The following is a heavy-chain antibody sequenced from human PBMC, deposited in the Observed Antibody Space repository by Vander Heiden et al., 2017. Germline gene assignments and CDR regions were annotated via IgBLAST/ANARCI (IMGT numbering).Heavy chain of an antibody. CDR1: GFTFPNAW. J-gene: IGHJ3*02. Sequence: EVQLVESGGGLVKPGGSLRLSCAVSGFTFPNAWMNWVRQGPGKGLELVRRIKKKAEGGATDYAAPVKGRFTISRDDSENTVYLQMNSLKSEDTAVYYCTTGGSYSAFDIWGQGTMVTVSS. CDR2: IKKKAEGGAT. D-gene: IGHD1-26*01. CDR3: TTGGSYSAFDI. V-gene: IGHV3-15*07.